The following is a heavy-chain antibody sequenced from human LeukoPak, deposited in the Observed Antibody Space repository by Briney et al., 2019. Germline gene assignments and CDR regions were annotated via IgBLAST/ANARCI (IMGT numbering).Heavy chain of an antibody. CDR1: GGSISSSNDC. CDR3: ARHTAGVFSFDY. J-gene: IGHJ4*02. Sequence: SETLSLTCTVSGGSISSSNDCWDWIRQPPGRGLEWIASFYYGGSTYYNPSLKSRVTISVDTSKNQFSLKLSSVTAADTAVYYCARHTAGVFSFDYGGQGTLVTVSS. V-gene: IGHV4-39*01. CDR2: FYYGGST. D-gene: IGHD3-9*01.